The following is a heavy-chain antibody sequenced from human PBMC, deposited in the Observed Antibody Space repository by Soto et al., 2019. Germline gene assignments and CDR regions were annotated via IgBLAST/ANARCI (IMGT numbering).Heavy chain of an antibody. CDR2: IYYSGST. CDR1: GGSISSGGYY. CDR3: ARARFNCSGGSCYRFDP. V-gene: IGHV4-31*03. Sequence: QVQLQESGPGLVKPSQTLSLTCTVSGGSISSGGYYWSWIRQHPGKGLEWIGYIYYSGSTYYNPSLKSRVTISVDASKNQFSLKRSSVTAADTAVYYWARARFNCSGGSCYRFDPWGQGTLVTVSS. J-gene: IGHJ5*02. D-gene: IGHD2-15*01.